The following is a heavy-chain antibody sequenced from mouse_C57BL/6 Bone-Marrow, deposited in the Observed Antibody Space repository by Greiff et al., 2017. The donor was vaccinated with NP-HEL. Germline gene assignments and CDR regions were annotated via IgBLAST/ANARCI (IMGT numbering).Heavy chain of an antibody. V-gene: IGHV2-5*01. J-gene: IGHJ4*01. Sequence: QVQLQQSGPGLVQPSQCLSITCTASGFSFTSYGVHWVRQSPGKGLEWLGVICRGGSTAYYAAFLSSLSITKDNSKNQVFYKMNSLQADDTAIYVCANNDYDYAMDYWGQGTSVTVSS. CDR3: ANNDYDYAMDY. D-gene: IGHD2-4*01. CDR1: GFSFTSYG. CDR2: ICRGGST.